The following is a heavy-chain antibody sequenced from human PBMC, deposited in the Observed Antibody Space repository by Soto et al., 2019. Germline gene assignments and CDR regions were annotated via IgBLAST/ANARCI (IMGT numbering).Heavy chain of an antibody. CDR2: IYWNDDK. J-gene: IGHJ1*01. Sequence: QITLKESGPALVKPTQTLTLTCSVSGFSLSTSGVAVAWIRQPPGKALEWLALIYWNDDKRYRPSLKSSLTTNKDTSKSQVVLTFTDMYPVDTATYYCARIAHFFEDEYFPHWGQGVPVTVSS. V-gene: IGHV2-5*01. D-gene: IGHD2-21*01. CDR1: GFSLSTSGVA. CDR3: ARIAHFFEDEYFPH.